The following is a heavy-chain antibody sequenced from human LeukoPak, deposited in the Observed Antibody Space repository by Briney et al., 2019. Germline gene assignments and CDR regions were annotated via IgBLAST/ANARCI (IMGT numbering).Heavy chain of an antibody. CDR3: AKDLAVVTLEPIYYFDY. Sequence: GGSLRLSCAASGFTFSDYWMHWVRQAPGKGLVWVSHINGDGSSTGYADSVKGRFTISRDNAHNTLFLQMNSLRAEDTAVYYCAKDLAVVTLEPIYYFDYWGQGTLVTVSS. D-gene: IGHD4-23*01. J-gene: IGHJ4*02. CDR2: INGDGSST. CDR1: GFTFSDYW. V-gene: IGHV3-74*01.